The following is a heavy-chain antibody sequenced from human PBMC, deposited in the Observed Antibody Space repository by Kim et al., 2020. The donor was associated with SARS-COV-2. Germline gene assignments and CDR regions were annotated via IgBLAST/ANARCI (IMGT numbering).Heavy chain of an antibody. Sequence: GGSLRLSCAASGFTFSSYAMHWVRQAPGKGLEWVAVISYDGSNKYYADSVKGRFTISRDNSKKTLYLQMNSLRAEDTAVYYCARELWFGELLFLFDYWGQGTLVTVSS. CDR2: ISYDGSNK. D-gene: IGHD3-10*01. CDR3: ARELWFGELLFLFDY. J-gene: IGHJ4*02. V-gene: IGHV3-30*04. CDR1: GFTFSSYA.